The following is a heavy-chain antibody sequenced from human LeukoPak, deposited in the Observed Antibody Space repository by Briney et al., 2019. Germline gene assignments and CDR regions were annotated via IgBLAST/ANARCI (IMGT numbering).Heavy chain of an antibody. CDR2: IWYDGSNK. D-gene: IGHD6-19*01. CDR3: ARVEPQYSSGWSLLFDY. CDR1: GFTFSSYG. V-gene: IGHV3-30*19. Sequence: GGSLRLSCAASGFTFSSYGMHWVRQAPGKGLEWVAVIWYDGSNKYYADSVKGRFTISRDNSKNTLYLQMNSLRAEDTAVYYCARVEPQYSSGWSLLFDYWGQGTLVTVSS. J-gene: IGHJ4*02.